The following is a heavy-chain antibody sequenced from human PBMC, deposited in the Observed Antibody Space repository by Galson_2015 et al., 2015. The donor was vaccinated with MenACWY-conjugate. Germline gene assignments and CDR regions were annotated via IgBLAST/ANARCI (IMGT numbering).Heavy chain of an antibody. J-gene: IGHJ6*03. V-gene: IGHV4-59*08. Sequence: ETLSLTWTVSGGSISSYYWSWIRQPPGRGPEWIGYIYYSGSTNYNPSLKSRVTISVDTSKNQFSLKLSSVTAADTAVYYCARQNGHYYYYYMDVWGKGTTVTVSS. CDR2: IYYSGST. CDR1: GGSISSYY. CDR3: ARQNGHYYYYYMDV. D-gene: IGHD1-1*01.